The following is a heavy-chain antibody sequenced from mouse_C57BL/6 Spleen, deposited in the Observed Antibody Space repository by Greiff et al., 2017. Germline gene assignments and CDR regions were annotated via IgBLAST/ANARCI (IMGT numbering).Heavy chain of an antibody. CDR1: GYSITSGYY. J-gene: IGHJ1*03. V-gene: IGHV3-6*01. CDR3: ARDRRFDV. CDR2: ISYDGSN. Sequence: EVQLVESGPGLVKPSQSLSLTCSVTGYSITSGYYWNWIRQFPGNKLEWMGYISYDGSNNYNPSLKNRISITRDTSKNQFFLKLNSVTTEDTATXYCARDRRFDVWGTGTTVTVSS.